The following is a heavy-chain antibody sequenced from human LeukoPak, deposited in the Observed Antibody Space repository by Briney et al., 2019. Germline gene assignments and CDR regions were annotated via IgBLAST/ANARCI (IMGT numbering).Heavy chain of an antibody. V-gene: IGHV3-7*01. CDR2: INQDAILI. D-gene: IGHD5-18*01. CDR1: GFTFTNYW. CDR3: AKSEGYIPSY. J-gene: IGHJ4*02. Sequence: GGSLRLSCTASGFTFTNYWMTWIRQAPGKGLEWVANINQDAILIRYVDSVKGRFTISRDNAKNSVYLQMNSLRVEDTAVYYCAKSEGYIPSYWGQGTLVTVSS.